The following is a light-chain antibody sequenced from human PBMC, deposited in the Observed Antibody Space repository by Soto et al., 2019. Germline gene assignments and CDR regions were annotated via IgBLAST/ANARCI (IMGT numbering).Light chain of an antibody. CDR2: WAS. J-gene: IGKJ4*01. Sequence: DIVMTQSPDSLAVSLGERATINCKSSQSVLYSSDNKNYLAWYQQKPGLPPKLLVYWASTRESGVPDRFSGGGSGTDFTLTISSLQAEDVAVYYCQQYYSTPLTFGGGTEVEIK. V-gene: IGKV4-1*01. CDR1: QSVLYSSDNKNY. CDR3: QQYYSTPLT.